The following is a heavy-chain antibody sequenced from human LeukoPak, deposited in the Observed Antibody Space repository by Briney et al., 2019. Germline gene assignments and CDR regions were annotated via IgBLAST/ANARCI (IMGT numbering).Heavy chain of an antibody. CDR2: INHSGST. J-gene: IGHJ4*02. CDR1: GGSFSGYY. CDR3: ARGWATMVRGPRNYFDY. D-gene: IGHD3-10*01. V-gene: IGHV4-34*01. Sequence: PETLSVTCVVHGGSFSGYYWSWICPPPRKGLEWTGAINHSGSTNYNPSLKSRVTISVDTSKNQFSLKLSSVTAADTAVYYCARGWATMVRGPRNYFDYWGQGTLVSVSS.